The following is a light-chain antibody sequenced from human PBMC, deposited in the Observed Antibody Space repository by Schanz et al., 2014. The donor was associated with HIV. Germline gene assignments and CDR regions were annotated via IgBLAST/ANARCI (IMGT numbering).Light chain of an antibody. V-gene: IGLV2-8*01. CDR1: DRDIDTNNF. J-gene: IGLJ3*02. CDR3: GSYGGSDNMV. Sequence: QSALTQPPSASGSPGQSVTISCTGTDRDIDTNNFVSWYQQHPGQAPKLIIYEVTKRPSGVPARFSASKSDNTAFLTVSGLQADDEADYYCGSYGGSDNMVFGGGTKLTVL. CDR2: EVT.